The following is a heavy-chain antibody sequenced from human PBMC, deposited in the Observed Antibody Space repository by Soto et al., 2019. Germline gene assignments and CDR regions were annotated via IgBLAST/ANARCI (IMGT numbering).Heavy chain of an antibody. CDR3: ARDNGMAGSFDP. CDR2: ISFSGTTI. Sequence: PGGSLRLSCAASGFAFSTYSMNWVRQAPGKGLEWVSYISFSGTTIFYADSVRGRFTISRDNAKNSLYLQMNTLRDEDTAVYYCARDNGMAGSFDPWGQGTLVTVSS. V-gene: IGHV3-48*02. CDR1: GFAFSTYS. J-gene: IGHJ5*02. D-gene: IGHD2-8*01.